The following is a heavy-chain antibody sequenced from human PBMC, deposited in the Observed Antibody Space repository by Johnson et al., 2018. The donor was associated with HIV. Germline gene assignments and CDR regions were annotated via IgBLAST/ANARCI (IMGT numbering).Heavy chain of an antibody. CDR2: ISYDGRDA. V-gene: IGHV3-30-3*02. J-gene: IGHJ3*02. Sequence: QEQLVESGGGVVQPGTSLRLSCTASGFAFSSYALHWVRQAPGKGLEWVAVISYDGRDAYYADSVKGRFTSSRDNSKNTLYLQMNSLRAEDTAVYYCAKLVGDYVSNAFDIWGQGTMVTVSS. CDR1: GFAFSSYA. CDR3: AKLVGDYVSNAFDI. D-gene: IGHD4-17*01.